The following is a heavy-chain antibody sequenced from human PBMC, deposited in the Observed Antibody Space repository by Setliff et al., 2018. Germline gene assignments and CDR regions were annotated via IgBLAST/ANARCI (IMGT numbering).Heavy chain of an antibody. D-gene: IGHD1-1*01. CDR2: ITVDGGTT. V-gene: IGHV3-23*01. CDR1: GFTFFSYA. J-gene: IGHJ4*02. CDR3: ATWDGKYSRY. Sequence: PGGSLRLSCTTSGFTFFSYAMNWVCQAPGKGLEWVSAITVDGGTTHYAGSVKGRFTIARDNSNSTLYLQMGSLRAEDMAVYYCATWDGKYSRYWGQGTLVTVSS.